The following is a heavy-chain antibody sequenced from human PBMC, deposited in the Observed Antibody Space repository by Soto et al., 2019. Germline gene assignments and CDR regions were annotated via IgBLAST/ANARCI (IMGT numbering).Heavy chain of an antibody. CDR1: GFTFSSYG. D-gene: IGHD6-19*01. Sequence: VGSLRLSCAASGFTFSSYGMHWVRQAPGKGLDWVAVIWYDESNIYYADSVKGRFTISRDNSKNTLFLQMNSLRAEDTAVYYCARDDIPGIAVAIYGMDVWGQGTTVTVSS. J-gene: IGHJ6*02. CDR2: IWYDESNI. V-gene: IGHV3-33*01. CDR3: ARDDIPGIAVAIYGMDV.